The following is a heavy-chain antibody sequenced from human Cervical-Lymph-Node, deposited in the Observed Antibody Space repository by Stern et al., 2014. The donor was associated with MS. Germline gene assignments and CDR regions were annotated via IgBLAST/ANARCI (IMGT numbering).Heavy chain of an antibody. CDR2: INAGNGNT. Sequence: QVQLVQSGAEVKKPGASVKVYCKASGYTFTSYAMHWVRQAPGQRLEWMGWINAGNGNTKYSQKFQGRVTITRDTSASTAYMELSSLRSEDTAVYYCARSGTMVRGVARGGYFDLWGRGTLVTVSS. D-gene: IGHD3-10*01. J-gene: IGHJ2*01. CDR1: GYTFTSYA. V-gene: IGHV1-3*01. CDR3: ARSGTMVRGVARGGYFDL.